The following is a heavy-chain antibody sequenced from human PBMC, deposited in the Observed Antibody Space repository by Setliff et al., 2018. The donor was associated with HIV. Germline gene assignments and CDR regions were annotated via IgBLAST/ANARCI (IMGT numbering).Heavy chain of an antibody. D-gene: IGHD2-15*01. V-gene: IGHV4-39*01. CDR2: IYYSGTT. J-gene: IGHJ4*02. CDR1: GNSTSSSDYY. CDR3: ARRSGGYDMFFDS. Sequence: SETLSLTCTVSGNSTSSSDYYWGWVRQPPGKGLEWVGSIYYSGTTYHNPSLKSRVTISVHTSKNLLSLSLISVTAADTAIYYCARRSGGYDMFFDSWGQGMLVTVSS.